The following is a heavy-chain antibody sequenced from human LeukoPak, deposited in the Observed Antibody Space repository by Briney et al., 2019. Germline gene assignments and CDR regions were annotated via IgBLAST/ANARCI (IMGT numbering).Heavy chain of an antibody. CDR2: IYPGDSDT. J-gene: IGHJ4*02. Sequence: GESLKISCQGSGYSFNTYWIAWVRQMPGKRLEWIGIIYPGDSDTRYSLSFQGQITMSADKSINTAYLRWSSLKASDTAMYYCARAYYCGGGGCKLEYWGQGTLVTVSS. CDR1: GYSFNTYW. CDR3: ARAYYCGGGGCKLEY. V-gene: IGHV5-51*01. D-gene: IGHD2-21*01.